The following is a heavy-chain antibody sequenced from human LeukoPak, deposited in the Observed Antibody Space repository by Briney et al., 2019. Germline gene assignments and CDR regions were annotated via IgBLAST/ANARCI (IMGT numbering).Heavy chain of an antibody. CDR3: ARELHEPAMATKDWFDP. D-gene: IGHD5-18*01. Sequence: GASVKVSCKASGGTFSSYTISWVRQAPGQGLEWMGRIIPILGIANYAQKFQGRVTITADKSTSTAYMELSSLRSEDTAVYYCARELHEPAMATKDWFDPWGQGTLVTVSS. J-gene: IGHJ5*02. CDR1: GGTFSSYT. V-gene: IGHV1-69*04. CDR2: IIPILGIA.